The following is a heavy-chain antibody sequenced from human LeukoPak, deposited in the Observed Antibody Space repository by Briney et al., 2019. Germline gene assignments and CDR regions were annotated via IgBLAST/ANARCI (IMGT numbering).Heavy chain of an antibody. J-gene: IGHJ4*02. CDR3: AKDGHRQQLVNPWYFDY. CDR1: GGSISKNT. Sequence: LSLTCSVSGGSISKNTYYWSWVRQAPGKGLEWVSAISGSGGSTYYADSVKGRFTISRDNSKNTLYLQMNSLRAEDTAVYYCAKDGHRQQLVNPWYFDYWGQGTLVTVSS. V-gene: IGHV3-23*01. CDR2: ISGSGGST. D-gene: IGHD6-13*01.